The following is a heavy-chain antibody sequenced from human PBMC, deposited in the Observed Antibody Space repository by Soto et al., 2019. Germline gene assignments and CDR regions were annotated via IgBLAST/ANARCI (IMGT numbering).Heavy chain of an antibody. Sequence: TVSLTCTVSGGSISSGGYYWSWIRQHPGKGLEWIGYIYYSGSTYYNPSLKSRVTISVDTSKNQFSLKLSSVTAADTAVYYCARGVVTAANRGYYYAGMDVSGQGTRVTGSS. V-gene: IGHV4-31*03. CDR3: ARGVVTAANRGYYYAGMDV. CDR1: GGSISSGGYY. CDR2: IYYSGST. J-gene: IGHJ6*02. D-gene: IGHD2-2*01.